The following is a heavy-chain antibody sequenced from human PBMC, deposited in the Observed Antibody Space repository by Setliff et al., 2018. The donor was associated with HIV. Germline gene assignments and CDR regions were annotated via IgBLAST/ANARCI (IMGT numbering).Heavy chain of an antibody. Sequence: GESLKISCKGSGYIFTSYWIAWVRQMPGKGLEWMGIIYPGDSETRYNPSFQGQITISADKSISTAYLRWGSLKASDTAMYYCARNHSSSWFYDAFDVWGQGTMVTVSS. J-gene: IGHJ3*01. CDR2: IYPGDSET. D-gene: IGHD6-13*01. CDR1: GYIFTSYW. V-gene: IGHV5-51*01. CDR3: ARNHSSSWFYDAFDV.